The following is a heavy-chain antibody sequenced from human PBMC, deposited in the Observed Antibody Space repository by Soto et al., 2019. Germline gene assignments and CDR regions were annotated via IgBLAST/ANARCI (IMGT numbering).Heavy chain of an antibody. CDR3: AVMVSTALGFDC. J-gene: IGHJ4*02. D-gene: IGHD5-18*01. Sequence: QVQLQESGPGLVKPSETLSLTCTVSGGSVSSGSYYWSWIRQPPGKGLEWIGYIYYSGSTNYNPSLKSRVTISVDTSKNQFSLKLSSVTAADTAVYYCAVMVSTALGFDCWGQGTLVTVSS. V-gene: IGHV4-61*01. CDR1: GGSVSSGSYY. CDR2: IYYSGST.